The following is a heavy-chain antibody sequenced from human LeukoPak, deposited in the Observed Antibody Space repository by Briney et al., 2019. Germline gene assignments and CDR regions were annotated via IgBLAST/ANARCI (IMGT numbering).Heavy chain of an antibody. CDR2: IIPIFGTA. V-gene: IGHV1-69*01. CDR3: ARATTMVRGPHQADAFDI. D-gene: IGHD3-10*01. CDR1: GGTFSSYA. Sequence: SVKVSCKASGGTFSSYAISWVRQAPGQGLEWMGGIIPIFGTANYAQKFQGRVTITADESTSTAYMELSSLRSEDTAVYYCARATTMVRGPHQADAFDIWGQGTMVTVSS. J-gene: IGHJ3*02.